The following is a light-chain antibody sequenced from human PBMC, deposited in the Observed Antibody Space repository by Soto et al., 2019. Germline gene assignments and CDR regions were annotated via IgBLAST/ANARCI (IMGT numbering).Light chain of an antibody. V-gene: IGKV3-11*01. CDR2: DTS. CDR3: QQRNSWPPTFT. CDR1: QSVGSF. Sequence: IVLTQSPATLSLTPGERATLSCRASQSVGSFLAWYQQKPGQAPRLLLYDTSIRATGIPARFSGSGSGTDFTLTISSLEPEDFAVYYCQQRNSWPPTFTFGQRTRLAIK. J-gene: IGKJ5*01.